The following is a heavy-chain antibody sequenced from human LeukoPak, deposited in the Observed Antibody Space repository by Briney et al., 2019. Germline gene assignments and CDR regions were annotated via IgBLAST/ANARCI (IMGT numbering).Heavy chain of an antibody. D-gene: IGHD3-10*01. CDR1: GGSISSYY. J-gene: IGHJ6*02. Sequence: SETLSLTCTVSGGSISSYYWSWIRQPPGKGLEWIGCIYYSGGTNYNPSLKSRVTISVDTSKNQFPLKLSSVTAADTAVYSCARSYYYGSGSYGMDVWGQGTTVTVSS. V-gene: IGHV4-59*08. CDR3: ARSYYYGSGSYGMDV. CDR2: IYYSGGT.